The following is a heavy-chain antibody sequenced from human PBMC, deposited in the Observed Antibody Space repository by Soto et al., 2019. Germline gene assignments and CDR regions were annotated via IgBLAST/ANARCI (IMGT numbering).Heavy chain of an antibody. Sequence: PGGSLRLSCAASGFTFSSYSMNWVRQAPGKGLEWVSYISSSSSTIYYADSVKGRFTISRDNAKNSLYLQMNSLRAEDTAVYYCASPYSSSFDLPSFWGQGTLVTVSS. J-gene: IGHJ4*02. D-gene: IGHD6-6*01. CDR1: GFTFSSYS. CDR3: ASPYSSSFDLPSF. V-gene: IGHV3-48*01. CDR2: ISSSSSTI.